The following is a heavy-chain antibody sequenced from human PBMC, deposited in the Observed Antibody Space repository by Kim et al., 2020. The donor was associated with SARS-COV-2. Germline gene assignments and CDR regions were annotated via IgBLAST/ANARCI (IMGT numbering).Heavy chain of an antibody. V-gene: IGHV3-23*01. J-gene: IGHJ4*02. CDR1: GFTFTGHA. CDR3: LKGRSGGMWDY. D-gene: IGHD3-16*01. Sequence: GGSLRLSCTASGFTFTGHAMSWVRQAPGKGLEWVSGIDGSDGTTYYVDSVKGRFSISRDDSKNTLYLQMSALRADDTAAYYCLKGRSGGMWDYSGQGTLV. CDR2: IDGSDGTT.